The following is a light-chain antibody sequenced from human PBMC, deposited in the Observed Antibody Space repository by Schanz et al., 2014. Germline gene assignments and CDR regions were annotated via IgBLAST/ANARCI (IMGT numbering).Light chain of an antibody. J-gene: IGKJ1*01. V-gene: IGKV3-15*01. CDR3: QQYKNWPWT. Sequence: EIVMTQSPATLSVSPGERATLSCRASQSVSSNLAWYQQKPGQAPRLLIYGASTRATGIPARFSGSGSGTEFTLTISSLQSEDFAVYYCQQYKNWPWTFGQGTNVEIK. CDR1: QSVSSN. CDR2: GAS.